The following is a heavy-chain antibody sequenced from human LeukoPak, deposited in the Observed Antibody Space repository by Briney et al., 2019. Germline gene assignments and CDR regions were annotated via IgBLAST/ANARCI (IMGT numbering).Heavy chain of an antibody. CDR1: GFTFSSYS. V-gene: IGHV3-21*01. CDR2: ISSSSSYI. Sequence: GGSLRLSCAASGFTFSSYSMNWVRQAPGKGLEWVSSISSSSSYIYYADSVKGRFTISRDNAKSSLYLQVNSLRAEDTAVYYCARDKIQEYQLLSPFDYWGQGTLVTVSS. D-gene: IGHD2-2*01. CDR3: ARDKIQEYQLLSPFDY. J-gene: IGHJ4*02.